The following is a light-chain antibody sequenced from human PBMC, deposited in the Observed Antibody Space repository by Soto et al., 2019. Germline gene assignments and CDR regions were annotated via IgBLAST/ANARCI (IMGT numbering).Light chain of an antibody. V-gene: IGKV3-20*01. Sequence: EIVLTQSPGTLSLSPGERATLSCRASQSISSTYLTWYHQKPGQAPRLLIYDASRRATGIPDRFSGSGSGTDFSLTISRLEPEEFAVYYCQHYDSARWTFGLGTKVEI. CDR1: QSISSTY. CDR2: DAS. J-gene: IGKJ1*01. CDR3: QHYDSARWT.